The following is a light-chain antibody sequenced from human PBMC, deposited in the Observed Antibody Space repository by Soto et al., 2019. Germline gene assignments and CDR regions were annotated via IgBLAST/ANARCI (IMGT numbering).Light chain of an antibody. CDR2: DVS. CDR1: SSDVGGYNY. CDR3: TSFTSSHTYV. Sequence: QSALTQPRSVSGSPGQSVTISCTGTSSDVGGYNYVSWYQQHPGKAPKLMIYDVSKRPSGVPDRFSGSKSGNTASLTISGLQAEDEADYYCTSFTSSHTYVFGTGTKLTVL. J-gene: IGLJ1*01. V-gene: IGLV2-11*01.